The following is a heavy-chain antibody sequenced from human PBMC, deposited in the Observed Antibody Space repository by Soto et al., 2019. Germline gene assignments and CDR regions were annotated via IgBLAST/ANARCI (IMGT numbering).Heavy chain of an antibody. D-gene: IGHD6-19*01. CDR2: IWYDGSNK. Sequence: PGGSLRLSCAASGFTFSSYGMHWVRQAPGKGLEWVAVIWYDGSNKYYADSVKGRFTISRDNSKNTLYLQMNSLRAEDTAVYYCAREQWRDSYYYYYGMDVWGQGTTVTVSS. CDR1: GFTFSSYG. J-gene: IGHJ6*02. CDR3: AREQWRDSYYYYYGMDV. V-gene: IGHV3-33*01.